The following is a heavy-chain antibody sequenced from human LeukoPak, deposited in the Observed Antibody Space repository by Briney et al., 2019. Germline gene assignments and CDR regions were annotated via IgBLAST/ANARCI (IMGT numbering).Heavy chain of an antibody. D-gene: IGHD3-10*01. V-gene: IGHV3-48*02. CDR3: ATYYYGSDVYFQH. Sequence: QPGGSLRLSCAASGFTFSSYSMSWVRQAPGQGLEWVSYISGGSGTIYYADSVKGRFTISRDNAKSSLYLKMNSLRDEDTAVYYCATYYYGSDVYFQHWGQGTLVTVSS. CDR2: ISGGSGTI. CDR1: GFTFSSYS. J-gene: IGHJ1*01.